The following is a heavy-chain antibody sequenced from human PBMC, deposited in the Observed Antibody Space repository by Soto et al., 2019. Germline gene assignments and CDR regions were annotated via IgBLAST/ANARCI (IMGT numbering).Heavy chain of an antibody. CDR2: INPNSGGT. V-gene: IGHV1-2*02. CDR1: GYTFTGYY. Sequence: ASVKVSCKASGYTFTGYYMHWVRQAPGQGLEWMGWINPNSGGTNYAQKFQGRVTMTRDTSISTAYMELSRLRSDDTAVYYCAGVPRVDTAMVPFDYWGQGTLVTVSS. D-gene: IGHD5-18*01. CDR3: AGVPRVDTAMVPFDY. J-gene: IGHJ4*02.